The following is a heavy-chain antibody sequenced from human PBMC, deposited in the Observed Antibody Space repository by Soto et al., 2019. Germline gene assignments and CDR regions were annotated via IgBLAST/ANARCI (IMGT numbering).Heavy chain of an antibody. J-gene: IGHJ3*02. Sequence: GESLKISCQGSGYTFTNYWIGWVRQMPGKGLEWMGIIYPFDSDTRYSPSFQGQVTFSVDKSIRTACLQWSSLKASDTAMFYCARHRKSGSYPLEAFDIWGQGTMVTVSS. D-gene: IGHD1-26*01. V-gene: IGHV5-51*01. CDR3: ARHRKSGSYPLEAFDI. CDR2: IYPFDSDT. CDR1: GYTFTNYW.